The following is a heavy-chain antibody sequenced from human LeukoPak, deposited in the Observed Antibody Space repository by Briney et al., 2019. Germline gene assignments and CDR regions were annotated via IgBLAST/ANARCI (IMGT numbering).Heavy chain of an antibody. J-gene: IGHJ4*02. D-gene: IGHD1-1*01. V-gene: IGHV3-48*01. CDR2: ISSSSSTI. CDR3: ARAAGGTRRPYDY. CDR1: GFTFSSYS. Sequence: QAGGSLRLSCAASGFTFSSYSMNWVRQAPGKGLEWVSYISSSSSTIYYADSVKGRFTISRDNAKNSLYLQMNSLRAEDTAVYYCARAAGGTRRPYDYWGQGTLVTVSS.